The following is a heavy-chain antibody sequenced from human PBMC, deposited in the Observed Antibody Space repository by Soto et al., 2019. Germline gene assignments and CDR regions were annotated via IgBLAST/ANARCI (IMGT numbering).Heavy chain of an antibody. J-gene: IGHJ6*02. Sequence: EVQLVESGGGLVQPGGSLRLSCVVSGFAFSTYSMNWVRQAPGKGLEWISYISGNSRDIYYADSVKGRFTISRDNAKNSLYLQMNSLRDEDTAVYFCAGLDFYYYAVDVWGQGTTVTVSS. CDR1: GFAFSTYS. CDR2: ISGNSRDI. V-gene: IGHV3-48*02. CDR3: AGLDFYYYAVDV.